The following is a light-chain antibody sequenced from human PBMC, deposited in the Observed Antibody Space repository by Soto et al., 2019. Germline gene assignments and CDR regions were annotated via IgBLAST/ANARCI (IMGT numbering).Light chain of an antibody. V-gene: IGLV2-18*02. J-gene: IGLJ2*01. CDR1: NSDVGNYDR. CDR3: SSYSTTSPVV. Sequence: QSALTQPPSVSGSPGQSVTISCTGTNSDVGNYDRVSWYQQPPGTAPKVMIYEVSNRPSGVPDRFSGSKSGNTASLTISGLQAEDEADYYCSSYSTTSPVVFGGGTKLTVL. CDR2: EVS.